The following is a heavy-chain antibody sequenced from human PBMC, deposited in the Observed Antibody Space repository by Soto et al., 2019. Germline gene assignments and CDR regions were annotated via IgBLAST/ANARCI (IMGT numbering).Heavy chain of an antibody. J-gene: IGHJ6*02. D-gene: IGHD3-22*01. CDR1: GGSFSGYY. Sequence: SETLSLTCAVYGGSFSGYYWSWIRQPPGKGLEWIGEINHSGSTNYNPSLKSRVTISVDTSKNQFSLKLSSVTAADTAVYYCARVRQGNYYDSPRARYGMDLWGQGTTVTVSS. V-gene: IGHV4-34*01. CDR2: INHSGST. CDR3: ARVRQGNYYDSPRARYGMDL.